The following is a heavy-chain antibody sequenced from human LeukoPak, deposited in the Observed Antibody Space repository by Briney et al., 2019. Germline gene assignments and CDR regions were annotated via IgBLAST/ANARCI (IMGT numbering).Heavy chain of an antibody. J-gene: IGHJ4*02. CDR1: GYTFTSYA. Sequence: GASVKVSCKASGYTFTSYAMHWVRQAPGQGLEWMGWISAYNGNTNYAQRLQGRVTMTTDTSTSTAYMELRSLRSDDTAVYYCARDFDQYSGRFGGFGHDFWGQGTLVTVSS. CDR2: ISAYNGNT. V-gene: IGHV1-18*01. D-gene: IGHD1-26*01. CDR3: ARDFDQYSGRFGGFGHDF.